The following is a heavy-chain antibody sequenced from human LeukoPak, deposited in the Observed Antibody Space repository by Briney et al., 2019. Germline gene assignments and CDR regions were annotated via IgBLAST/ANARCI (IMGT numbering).Heavy chain of an antibody. CDR3: ARGLGVTPFDF. CDR2: IYTNGRT. Sequence: SETLSLTRTVSGGSFSGYFWSWIRRPAGKGLEWIGRIYTNGRTNYKSSLKSRVNMSVDMSNNQFSLRLNSVTAADTAMYYCARGLGVTPFDFWGEGLLATVSS. D-gene: IGHD2-21*02. V-gene: IGHV4-4*07. CDR1: GGSFSGYF. J-gene: IGHJ4*01.